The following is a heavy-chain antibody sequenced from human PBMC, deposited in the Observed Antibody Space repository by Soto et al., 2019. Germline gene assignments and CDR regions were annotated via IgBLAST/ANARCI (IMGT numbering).Heavy chain of an antibody. J-gene: IGHJ4*02. CDR2: IWYDGSNK. CDR3: ARGRRGVVVTALGY. D-gene: IGHD2-21*02. V-gene: IGHV3-33*01. CDR1: GFTFSSYG. Sequence: QVQLVESGGGVVQPGRSLRLSCAASGFTFSSYGMHWVRQAPGKGLEWVAVIWYDGSNKYYADSVKGRFTISRDNSKKTLYLQLNRLRAEDTAVYYCARGRRGVVVTALGYWGQGTLVTVSS.